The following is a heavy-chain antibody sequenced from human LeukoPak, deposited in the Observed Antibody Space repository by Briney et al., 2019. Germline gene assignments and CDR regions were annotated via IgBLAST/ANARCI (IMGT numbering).Heavy chain of an antibody. D-gene: IGHD3-22*01. J-gene: IGHJ4*02. CDR1: GFTFDDYA. CDR2: ISGNSGSI. CDR3: AKGYYDSRCPLDY. Sequence: GGSLILSWAASGFTFDDYAMHWVPQPPGKGLGWASVISGNSGSIGYADSVKGRLTISRANAKNPLYLQMNSLRAEDTALYYWAKGYYDSRCPLDYWGEGTLVIVSS. V-gene: IGHV3-9*01.